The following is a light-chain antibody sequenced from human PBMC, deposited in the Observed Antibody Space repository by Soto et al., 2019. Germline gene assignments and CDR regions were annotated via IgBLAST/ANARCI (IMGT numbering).Light chain of an antibody. J-gene: IGKJ4*01. CDR1: QSVGRV. Sequence: DIQMTQSPSSLSASVGDRVTITCRASQSVGRVLNWYQQKPGKAPTVLINVASTLRSGVPSRFSGSGSGTDFNLTINSLQPEDFATYFFQQSFTTPLTFGGGTKVEIK. V-gene: IGKV1-39*01. CDR2: VAS. CDR3: QQSFTTPLT.